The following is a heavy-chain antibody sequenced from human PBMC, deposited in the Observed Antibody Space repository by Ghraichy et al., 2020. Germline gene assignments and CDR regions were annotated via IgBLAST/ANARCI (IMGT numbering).Heavy chain of an antibody. Sequence: SETLSLTCDVSGVSISSGAYSWTWIRQPPGKGLEWIGHIYYSGSTHFNTSLKSRLYISVDASRNQFTLELSSVTAADTAVYYCATGGVAGLDSWGQGTLVTVSS. V-gene: IGHV4-30-4*07. J-gene: IGHJ4*02. CDR1: GVSISSGAYS. CDR3: ATGGVAGLDS. CDR2: IYYSGST. D-gene: IGHD6-13*01.